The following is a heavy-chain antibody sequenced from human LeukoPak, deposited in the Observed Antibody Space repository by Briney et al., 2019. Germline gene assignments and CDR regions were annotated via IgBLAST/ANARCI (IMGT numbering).Heavy chain of an antibody. CDR1: GFTFSSYS. CDR2: ISSSSSYI. D-gene: IGHD1-26*01. J-gene: IGHJ4*02. V-gene: IGHV3-21*01. Sequence: PGGSLRLSCAASGFTFSSYSMNWVRQAPGKGLEWVSSISSSSSYIYYADSVKGRFTISRDNAKNSLYLQMNSLRAEDTAVYYCARRGPFTRWDSDYWGQGTLVTVSS. CDR3: ARRGPFTRWDSDY.